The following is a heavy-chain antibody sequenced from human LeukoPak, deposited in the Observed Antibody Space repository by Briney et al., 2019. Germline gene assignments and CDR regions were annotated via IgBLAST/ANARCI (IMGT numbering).Heavy chain of an antibody. J-gene: IGHJ4*02. Sequence: GGSLRLSCAASGFTFSSYAMSWVRQAPGKGLEWVSAISGSGGSTYYADSVEGRFTISRDNSKNTLYLQMNSLRAEDTAVYYCAKVGRKYYGSGTQNFDYWGQGTLVTVSS. V-gene: IGHV3-23*01. CDR2: ISGSGGST. CDR3: AKVGRKYYGSGTQNFDY. D-gene: IGHD3-10*01. CDR1: GFTFSSYA.